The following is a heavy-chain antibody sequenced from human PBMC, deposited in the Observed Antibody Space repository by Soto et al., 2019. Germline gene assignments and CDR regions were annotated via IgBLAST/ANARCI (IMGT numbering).Heavy chain of an antibody. J-gene: IGHJ6*02. CDR1: GYTFTSYA. D-gene: IGHD3-10*01. V-gene: IGHV1-3*01. Sequence: ASVKVSCKASGYTFTSYAMHWVRQAPGQRLEWMGWINAGNGNTKYSQKFQGRVTITRDTSASTAYMELSSLRSEDTAVYYCARDLIAPERYTIGEFYLTYGMDVWGQGTTVTVSS. CDR2: INAGNGNT. CDR3: ARDLIAPERYTIGEFYLTYGMDV.